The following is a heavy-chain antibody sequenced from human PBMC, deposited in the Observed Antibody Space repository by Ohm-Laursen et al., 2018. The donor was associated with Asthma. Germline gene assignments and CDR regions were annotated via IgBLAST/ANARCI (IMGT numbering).Heavy chain of an antibody. CDR3: ARVGFFETSAYFETFDP. CDR2: VFDSGST. V-gene: IGHV4-59*01. Sequence: SETLSLTCSVSGGSISVFNWSWIRQPPGKGLEWIGYVFDSGSTHYNPSLKSRVTMSVDMSKNQFSLKLSSVTAADTAVYYCARVGFFETSAYFETFDPWGQGTLATVSS. D-gene: IGHD5-12*01. CDR1: GGSISVFN. J-gene: IGHJ5*02.